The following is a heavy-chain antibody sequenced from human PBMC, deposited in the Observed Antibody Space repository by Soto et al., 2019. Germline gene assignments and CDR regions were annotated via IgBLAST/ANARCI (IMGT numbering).Heavy chain of an antibody. V-gene: IGHV3-7*01. J-gene: IGHJ5*02. D-gene: IGHD1-1*01. CDR2: IKEDGSAK. CDR1: GFTFSRNW. CDR3: ARDGDGYPA. Sequence: EVQLVESGGGLVQPGGSLTLSCAASGFTFSRNWMSWVRQAPGKGLEWVANIKEDGSAKYYADAVKGRFTLSRDNVENSLYLQMNSLRAEDTAVYYWARDGDGYPAWGQGTLVTVSS.